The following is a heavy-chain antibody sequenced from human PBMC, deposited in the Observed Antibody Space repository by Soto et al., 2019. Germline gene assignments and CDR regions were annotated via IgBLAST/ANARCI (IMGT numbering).Heavy chain of an antibody. CDR2: INPSDGYT. CDR3: ARDVDILTGYYVGGYFDY. V-gene: IGHV1-46*01. CDR1: GYTFTSYY. D-gene: IGHD3-9*01. Sequence: ASVKVSCKASGYTFTSYYMNWVRQAPGQGLEWLGIINPSDGYTTYAQRFLGRVTMTRDTSTSTAYMELSSLRSEDTAVYYCARDVDILTGYYVGGYFDYWGQG. J-gene: IGHJ4*02.